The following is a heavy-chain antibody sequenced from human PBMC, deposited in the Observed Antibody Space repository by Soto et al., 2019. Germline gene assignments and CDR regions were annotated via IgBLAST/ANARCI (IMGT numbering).Heavy chain of an antibody. V-gene: IGHV4-39*01. J-gene: IGHJ5*02. CDR3: ARHTRNQFDP. CDR2: IYYSERTSYNSGST. Sequence: SETLSLTCTVSGDSMTSSSYYWGWIRQPPGKGLEWIGSIYYSERTSYNSGSTYYSPSLKSRVTVSGDTSKSQFSLKLSSVTAADTAVYYCARHTRNQFDPWGQGTLVTVSS. CDR1: GDSMTSSSYY.